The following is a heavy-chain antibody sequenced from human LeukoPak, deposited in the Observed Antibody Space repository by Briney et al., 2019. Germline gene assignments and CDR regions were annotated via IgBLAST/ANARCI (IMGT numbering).Heavy chain of an antibody. J-gene: IGHJ6*03. CDR1: GGSISSYY. D-gene: IGHD5-18*01. CDR3: ARGYVDTASDYYYYYMDV. CDR2: VYYSGST. V-gene: IGHV4-59*08. Sequence: SETLSLTCTVSGGSISSYYWSWIRQPPGKGLEWIGYVYYSGSTNYNPSLKSRVTISVDTSKNQFSLKLSSVTAADTAVYCCARGYVDTASDYYYYYMDVWGKGTTVTVSS.